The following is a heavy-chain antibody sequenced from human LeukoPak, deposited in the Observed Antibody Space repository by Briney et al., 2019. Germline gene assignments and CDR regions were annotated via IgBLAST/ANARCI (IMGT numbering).Heavy chain of an antibody. CDR1: GFTFGDDG. CDR3: ARGLHDYGDSNYYFDQ. V-gene: IGHV3-49*03. D-gene: IGHD4-17*01. Sequence: GGSLRPSCTASGFTFGDDGWSWFRQAPGKGLEWICFIRKKAYGETTEYAASVRGRFTISRDDAKSIAYLQMNSLKTEDTALYYCARGLHDYGDSNYYFDQWGQGTLVTVSS. J-gene: IGHJ4*02. CDR2: IRKKAYGETT.